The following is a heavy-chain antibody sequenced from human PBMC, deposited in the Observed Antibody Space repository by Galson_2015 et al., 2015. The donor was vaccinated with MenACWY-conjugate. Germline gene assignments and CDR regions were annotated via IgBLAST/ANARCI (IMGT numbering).Heavy chain of an antibody. V-gene: IGHV1-3*01. CDR2: INAGNGNT. CDR3: AREIVVAPAASWGDYYYGMHV. CDR1: GYTFTNYA. J-gene: IGHJ6*02. D-gene: IGHD2-2*01. Sequence: SVKVSCKASGYTFTNYAMHWVRQAPGQRLEWMGWINAGNGNTKYSQKLQGRVTITSDTSASTAYMELSSLRSEDTAVYYCAREIVVAPAASWGDYYYGMHVWGQGTTVTVSS.